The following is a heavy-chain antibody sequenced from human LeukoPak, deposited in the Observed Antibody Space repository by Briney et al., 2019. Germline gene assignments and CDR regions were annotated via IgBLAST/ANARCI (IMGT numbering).Heavy chain of an antibody. V-gene: IGHV3-11*01. J-gene: IGHJ4*02. CDR3: ARSSDYGDDVGY. CDR1: GFTFSDYY. CDR2: ISSSGSTI. Sequence: NSGGSLRLSCAASGFTFSDYYMSWIRQAPGKGLEWVSYISSSGSTIYYADSVKGRFTISRDNAKNSQYLQMNSLRAEDTAVYYCARSSDYGDDVGYWGQGTLVTVSS. D-gene: IGHD4-17*01.